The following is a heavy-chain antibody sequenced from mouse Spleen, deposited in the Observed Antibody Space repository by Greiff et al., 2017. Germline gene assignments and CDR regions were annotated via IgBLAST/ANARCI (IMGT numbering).Heavy chain of an antibody. V-gene: IGHV1-54*01. J-gene: IGHJ4*01. D-gene: IGHD2-4*01. CDR1: GYAFTNYL. CDR3: ARGGTMITTGAMDY. CDR2: INPGSGGT. Sequence: QVQLQQSGAELVRPGTSVKVSCKASGYAFTNYLIEWVKQRPGQGLEWIGVINPGSGGTNYNEKFKGKATLTADKSSSTAYMQLSSLTSDDSAVYFCARGGTMITTGAMDYWGQGTSVTVSS.